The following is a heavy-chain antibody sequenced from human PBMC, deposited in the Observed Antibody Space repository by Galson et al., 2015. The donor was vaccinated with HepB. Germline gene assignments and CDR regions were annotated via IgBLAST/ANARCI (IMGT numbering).Heavy chain of an antibody. D-gene: IGHD4-11*01. CDR3: TKMGYSNFENNYFDP. CDR2: VSFVGRST. J-gene: IGHJ5*02. V-gene: IGHV3-23*01. CDR1: GFTFSSYA. Sequence: SLRLSCAASGFTFSSYAMSWVRQAPGKGLEWVSAVSFVGRSTDYADSAKGRFTISRDNSKNTLYLQMNSLRAEDTAIYYCTKMGYSNFENNYFDPWGQGTPVTVSS.